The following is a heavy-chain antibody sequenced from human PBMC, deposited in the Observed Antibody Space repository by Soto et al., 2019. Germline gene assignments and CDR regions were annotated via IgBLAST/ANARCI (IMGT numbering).Heavy chain of an antibody. V-gene: IGHV4-59*08. Sequence: SETLSLTCTVSGGSISSYYWSWIRQPPWKGLEWIGYIYYSGSTNYNPSLKSRVTISVDTSKNQFSLKLSSVTAADTAVYYCARRTKYYYDSSGYFDAFDIWGQGTMVTVSS. D-gene: IGHD3-22*01. CDR2: IYYSGST. J-gene: IGHJ3*02. CDR3: ARRTKYYYDSSGYFDAFDI. CDR1: GGSISSYY.